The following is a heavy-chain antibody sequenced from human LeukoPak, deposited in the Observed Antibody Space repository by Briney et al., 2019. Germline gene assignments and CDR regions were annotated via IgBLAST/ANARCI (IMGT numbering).Heavy chain of an antibody. V-gene: IGHV3-30*02. CDR3: ARPARLYCSGGSCYAGYYGMDV. J-gene: IGHJ6*02. CDR2: IRYDGSNK. D-gene: IGHD2-15*01. Sequence: AGGSLRLSCAASGFTFSRYGMHWVRQAPGKGLEWVAFIRYDGSNKYYADSVKGRFTISRDNSKNTLYLQMNSLRAEDTAVYYCARPARLYCSGGSCYAGYYGMDVWGQGTTDTVSS. CDR1: GFTFSRYG.